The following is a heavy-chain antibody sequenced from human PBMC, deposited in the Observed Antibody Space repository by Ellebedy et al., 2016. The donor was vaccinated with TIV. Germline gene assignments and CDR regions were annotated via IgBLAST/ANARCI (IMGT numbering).Heavy chain of an antibody. D-gene: IGHD1-26*01. Sequence: GESLKISCAASGFSFRSYWMSWVRQAPGKGLEWVANIYQDGGVQYYVDSVKGRFTISRDNADNSLFLQMNSLRAADTAVYYCARRGSYDDYAVQINSWFDTWGRGILVAVSS. J-gene: IGHJ5*02. CDR2: IYQDGGVQ. CDR1: GFSFRSYW. CDR3: ARRGSYDDYAVQINSWFDT. V-gene: IGHV3-7*01.